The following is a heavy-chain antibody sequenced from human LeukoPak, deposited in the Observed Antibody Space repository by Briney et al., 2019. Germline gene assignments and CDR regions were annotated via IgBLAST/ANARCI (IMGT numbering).Heavy chain of an antibody. CDR3: ATVRYYDSSGFWANWFDP. J-gene: IGHJ5*02. Sequence: ASVKVSCKASGYTFTSYDINWVRQATGQGLEWMGWMNPNSGNTGYAQKFQGRVTMTRNTSISTAHMELSSLRSEDTAVYYCATVRYYDSSGFWANWFDPWGQGTLVTVSS. D-gene: IGHD3-22*01. CDR1: GYTFTSYD. V-gene: IGHV1-8*01. CDR2: MNPNSGNT.